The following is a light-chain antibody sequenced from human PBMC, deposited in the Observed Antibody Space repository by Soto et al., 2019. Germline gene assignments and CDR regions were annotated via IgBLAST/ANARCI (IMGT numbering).Light chain of an antibody. CDR2: DSS. CDR3: QQRSNWPLFT. V-gene: IGKV3-11*01. J-gene: IGKJ3*01. CDR1: QSVSSY. Sequence: EIVLTQSPATLSLSPGERATLSCRASQSVSSYLAWYQQKPGQAPMLLIYDSSNRATGIPARFSGSGSGTDFTLTISSLEPADFAVYYCQQRSNWPLFTFGTGTKVDIK.